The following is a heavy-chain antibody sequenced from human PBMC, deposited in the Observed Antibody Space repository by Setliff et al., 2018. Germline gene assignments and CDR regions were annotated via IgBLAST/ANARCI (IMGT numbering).Heavy chain of an antibody. D-gene: IGHD5-18*01. CDR3: ARAPLESGYYYGQGHYFDN. J-gene: IGHJ4*02. Sequence: GASVKVSCKASGGTFSNYDISWVRQAPGQGLEWMGGIIPIFGTTNYAQRFQGRVTVTTDTSTSTAYMELRNLRSDDTAIYYCARAPLESGYYYGQGHYFDNWGQGTLVTVSS. V-gene: IGHV1-69*05. CDR1: GGTFSNYD. CDR2: IIPIFGTT.